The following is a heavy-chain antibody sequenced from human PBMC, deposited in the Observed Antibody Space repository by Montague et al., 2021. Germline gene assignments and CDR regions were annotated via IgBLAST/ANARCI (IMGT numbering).Heavy chain of an antibody. CDR2: TYYSGST. J-gene: IGHJ6*02. Sequence: SETLSLTCTVSGGSISSSSYYWGWIRQPPGKGLEWIGSTYYSGSTYYNPSLKSRLTISVDTSKNQFSLKLSSVTAADTAVYYEVVTPSLYYHGMDVWGQGTTVTVSS. CDR3: VVTPSLYYHGMDV. D-gene: IGHD4-23*01. V-gene: IGHV4-39*01. CDR1: GGSISSSSYY.